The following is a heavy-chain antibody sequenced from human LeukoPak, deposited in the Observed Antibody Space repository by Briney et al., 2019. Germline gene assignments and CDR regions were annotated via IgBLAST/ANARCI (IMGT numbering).Heavy chain of an antibody. D-gene: IGHD1-14*01. Sequence: PGRSLRLSCAASGFTFSSYAMHWVRQAPGKGLEWVAVISYDGSNKYYADSVKGRFTISRDNSKNTLYLQMNSLRAEDTAVYYCARARSIDHWGQGTLVTVSS. CDR2: ISYDGSNK. V-gene: IGHV3-30-3*01. CDR3: ARARSIDH. CDR1: GFTFSSYA. J-gene: IGHJ4*02.